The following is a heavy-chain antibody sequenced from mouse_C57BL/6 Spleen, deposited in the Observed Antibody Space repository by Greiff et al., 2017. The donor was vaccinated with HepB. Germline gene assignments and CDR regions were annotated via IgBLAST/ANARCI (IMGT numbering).Heavy chain of an antibody. V-gene: IGHV1-26*01. D-gene: IGHD1-1*01. J-gene: IGHJ4*01. CDR1: GYTFTDYY. Sequence: EVQLQQSGPELVKPGASVKISCKASGYTFTDYYMNWVKQSHGKSLEWIGDINPNNGGTSYNQKFKGKATLTVDKSSSTAYMELRSLTSEDSAVYYCARMVYGSSYADAMDYWGQGTSVTVSS. CDR3: ARMVYGSSYADAMDY. CDR2: INPNNGGT.